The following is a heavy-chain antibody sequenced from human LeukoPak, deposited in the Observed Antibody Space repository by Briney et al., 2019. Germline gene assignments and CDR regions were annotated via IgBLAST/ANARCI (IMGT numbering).Heavy chain of an antibody. D-gene: IGHD6-13*01. J-gene: IGHJ4*02. Sequence: PGGSLRLSCADSGFTFSSYAMSWVRQAPGKGLEWVSAISGSGGSTYYADSVKGRFTISRDNSKNTLYLQMNSLRAEDTAVYYCAKDRVASGQHLVYHCHDYWGPGTLVTVSS. CDR1: GFTFSSYA. V-gene: IGHV3-23*01. CDR3: AKDRVASGQHLVYHCHDY. CDR2: ISGSGGST.